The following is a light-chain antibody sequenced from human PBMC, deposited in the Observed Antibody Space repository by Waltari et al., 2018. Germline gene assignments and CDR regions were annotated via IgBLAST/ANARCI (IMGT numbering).Light chain of an antibody. Sequence: ETVMTQSPTTLSVSPGEGVTLSCRASQSVGTNLAWHQHKPGQAPRLLINGASTRAAGIPVRFSGSGSGTEFTLTISGLQSEDFAVYYCHQYNNWPPFTFGPGTKVDI. CDR2: GAS. V-gene: IGKV3-15*01. J-gene: IGKJ3*01. CDR3: HQYNNWPPFT. CDR1: QSVGTN.